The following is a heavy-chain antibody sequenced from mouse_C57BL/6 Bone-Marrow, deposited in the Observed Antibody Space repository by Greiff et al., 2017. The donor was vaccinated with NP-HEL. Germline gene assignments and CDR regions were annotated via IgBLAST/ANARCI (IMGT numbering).Heavy chain of an antibody. Sequence: QVQLQQPGAELVMPGASVKLSCKASGYTFTSYWMHWVKQRPGQGLEWIGEIDPSDSYTNYNQKFKGKSTLTVDKSSSTAYMQLSSLTSEDSAVYYCAREWGNYGFFAYWGQGTLVTVSA. V-gene: IGHV1-69*01. CDR2: IDPSDSYT. CDR3: AREWGNYGFFAY. CDR1: GYTFTSYW. J-gene: IGHJ3*01. D-gene: IGHD2-1*01.